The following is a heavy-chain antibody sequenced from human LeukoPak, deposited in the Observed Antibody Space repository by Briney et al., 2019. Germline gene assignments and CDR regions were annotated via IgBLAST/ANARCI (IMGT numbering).Heavy chain of an antibody. D-gene: IGHD3-22*01. Sequence: ASVKVSCKASGYTFTSYAMHWVRQAPGQRLEWMGWINAGNGNTKYSQKFQGRVTMTRDTSTSTVYMELSSLRSEDTAVYYCARFGRDSSGYYPDYWGQGTLVTVSS. CDR1: GYTFTSYA. J-gene: IGHJ4*02. CDR3: ARFGRDSSGYYPDY. CDR2: INAGNGNT. V-gene: IGHV1-3*01.